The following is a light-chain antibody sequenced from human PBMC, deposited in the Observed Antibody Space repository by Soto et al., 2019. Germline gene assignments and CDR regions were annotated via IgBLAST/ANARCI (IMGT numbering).Light chain of an antibody. V-gene: IGKV1-6*01. CDR2: AAS. J-gene: IGKJ4*01. CDR3: LHDYDYPLT. CDR1: QGIRND. Sequence: AIQMTQSPSSLSASVGDRVTITCRASQGIRNDLGWYQQKPGKAPKLLIYAASTLQSGVPSRFSGSGSGTDFTLTICSLQPEDFATYYCLHDYDYPLTFGGGTKVEIK.